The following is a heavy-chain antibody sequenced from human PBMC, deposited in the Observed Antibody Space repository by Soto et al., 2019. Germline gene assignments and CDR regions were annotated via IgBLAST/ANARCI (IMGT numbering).Heavy chain of an antibody. D-gene: IGHD4-17*01. CDR1: GGSISSYY. J-gene: IGHJ4*02. V-gene: IGHV4-59*01. CDR2: IYYSGST. Sequence: ASETLSLTCTVSGGSISSYYWSWIRQPPGKGLEWIGYIYYSGSTNYNPSLKSRVTISVDTSKNQFSLKLSSVTAADTAVHYCARVGDYGDYYFDYWGQGTLVTVSS. CDR3: ARVGDYGDYYFDY.